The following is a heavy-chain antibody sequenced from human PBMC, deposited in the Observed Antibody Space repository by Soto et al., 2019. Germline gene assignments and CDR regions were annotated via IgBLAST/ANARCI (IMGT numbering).Heavy chain of an antibody. CDR2: IIPLFGAA. CDR1: GGTFSSYG. J-gene: IGHJ6*02. CDR3: ASVDFGSRSRRRDYYNYGMDV. V-gene: IGHV1-69*01. Sequence: QVQLVQSGAEVKKPGSSVKVSCKASGGTFSSYGISWMRQAPGQGLEWMGGIIPLFGAANYSHRFQGRVTITAEESTSTAYMELSSLRSEDTAFYFCASVDFGSRSRRRDYYNYGMDVWGLGTTVTVSS. D-gene: IGHD3-10*01.